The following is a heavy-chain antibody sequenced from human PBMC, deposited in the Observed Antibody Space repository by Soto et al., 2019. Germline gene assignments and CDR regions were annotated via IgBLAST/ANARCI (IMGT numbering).Heavy chain of an antibody. CDR2: ISHSGNT. D-gene: IGHD3-3*02. CDR3: AARHFWSRPWTDRRLDY. J-gene: IGHJ4*02. V-gene: IGHV4-4*02. Sequence: WIGWVRQPPEKGLEWIGQISHSGNTSYNPSLTSRVTISVDKSKSHFSLNLTSVTAADTAVYYCAARHFWSRPWTDRRLDYWGQGTLVTVSS. CDR1: W.